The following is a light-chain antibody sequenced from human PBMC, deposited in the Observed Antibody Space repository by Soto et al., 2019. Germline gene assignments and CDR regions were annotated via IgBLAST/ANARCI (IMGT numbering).Light chain of an antibody. J-gene: IGLJ1*01. CDR2: GNT. CDR1: GSYD. CDR3: QSYDSSLSVSYV. Sequence: HSVLTQPPSVSGAPGQRVTISCTGIGSYDVHWYRQLPGTAPKLLIYGNTNRPSGVPDRFSGSKSGASATLAITGLQAEDEAEYYCQSYDSSLSVSYVFGTGTKLTVL. V-gene: IGLV1-40*01.